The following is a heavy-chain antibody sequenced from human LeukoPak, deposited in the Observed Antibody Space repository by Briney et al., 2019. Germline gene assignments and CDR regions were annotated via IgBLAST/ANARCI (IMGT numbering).Heavy chain of an antibody. CDR2: ISGSGSSS. V-gene: IGHV3-23*01. J-gene: IGHJ4*02. CDR1: GFTFSNYA. CDR3: ASYDFWSGYYLGDF. D-gene: IGHD3-3*01. Sequence: GGSLRLSCAASGFTFSNYAMSWVRQPPGKGLEWVSGISGSGSSSYYADSVKGRFTISRDNSKNTLYLQTNTLRADDTAVYYCASYDFWSGYYLGDFWGQGTLVTVSS.